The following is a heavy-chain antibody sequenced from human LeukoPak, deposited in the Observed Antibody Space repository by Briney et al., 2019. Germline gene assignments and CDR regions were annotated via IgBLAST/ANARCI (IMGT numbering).Heavy chain of an antibody. CDR1: GGSISSYY. D-gene: IGHD5-24*01. CDR2: IYYSGST. Sequence: PSETLSLTCTVSGGSISSYYWSWIRQPPGKGLEWIGYIYYSGSTNYNPSLKSRVTISVDTSKNQFSLKLSSVTAADTVVYYCAMSRDGYNFDPWGQGTLVTVSS. CDR3: AMSRDGYNFDP. V-gene: IGHV4-59*01. J-gene: IGHJ5*02.